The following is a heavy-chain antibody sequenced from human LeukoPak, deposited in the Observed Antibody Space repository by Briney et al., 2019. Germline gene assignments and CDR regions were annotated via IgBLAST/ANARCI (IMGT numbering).Heavy chain of an antibody. Sequence: ASVKVSCKASGGTFSSYAISWVRQAPGQGLEWMGGIIPIFGTANYAQKFQGRVTITADESTSTAYMGLSSLRSEDTAVYYCARVSLGYCSGGSCYSAFDYWGQGTLVTVSS. V-gene: IGHV1-69*13. D-gene: IGHD2-15*01. CDR1: GGTFSSYA. J-gene: IGHJ4*02. CDR2: IIPIFGTA. CDR3: ARVSLGYCSGGSCYSAFDY.